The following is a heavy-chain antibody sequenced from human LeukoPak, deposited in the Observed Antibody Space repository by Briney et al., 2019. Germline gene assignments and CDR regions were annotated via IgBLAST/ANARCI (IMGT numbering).Heavy chain of an antibody. V-gene: IGHV1-8*01. J-gene: IGHJ6*02. CDR3: GKGVAAAGWSTVLNYGMDV. CDR1: GYTFTSYD. Sequence: ASVKVSCKASGYTFTSYDINWVRQAAGQGLEWMGWMNPNSGNTGYAQKFQGRVTMTRNTSISTAYMELSSLRSEDTAVYYCGKGVAAAGWSTVLNYGMDVWGQGTTVTVSS. CDR2: MNPNSGNT. D-gene: IGHD6-13*01.